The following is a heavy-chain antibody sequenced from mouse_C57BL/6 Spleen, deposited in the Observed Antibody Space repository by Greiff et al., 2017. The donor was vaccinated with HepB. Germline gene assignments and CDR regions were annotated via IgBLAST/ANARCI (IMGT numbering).Heavy chain of an antibody. D-gene: IGHD2-2*01. CDR3: ARENYGSFDY. Sequence: EVQLQQSGPELVKPGASVKMSCKASGYTFTDYNMHWVKQSHGKSLEWIGNINPNNGGTSYNQKFKGKATLTVNKSSSTAYMELRSLTSEDSAVYYWARENYGSFDYWGQGTTLTVSS. CDR1: GYTFTDYN. V-gene: IGHV1-22*01. J-gene: IGHJ2*01. CDR2: INPNNGGT.